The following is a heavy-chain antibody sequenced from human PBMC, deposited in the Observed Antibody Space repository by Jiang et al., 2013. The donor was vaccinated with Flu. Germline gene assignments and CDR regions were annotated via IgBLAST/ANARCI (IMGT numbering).Heavy chain of an antibody. Sequence: SGAEVKKLGSSVKVSCKASGGSFSSYAISWVRQAPGQGLEWMGRIIPILDIAHYAQKFQGRVTITADKLTNTAYMELSSLRSEDTAVYYCAREGRWGGFFEYWGQGSLVIVSS. CDR2: IIPILDIA. CDR1: GGSFSSYA. CDR3: AREGRWGGFFEY. D-gene: IGHD5-12*01. V-gene: IGHV1-69*04. J-gene: IGHJ4*02.